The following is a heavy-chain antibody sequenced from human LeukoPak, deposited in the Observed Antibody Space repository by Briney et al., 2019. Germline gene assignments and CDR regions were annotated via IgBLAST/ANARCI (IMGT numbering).Heavy chain of an antibody. V-gene: IGHV3-23*01. CDR2: ISGSGGST. CDR3: AKDGLGYDCRSGTYFDY. Sequence: GGSLRLSCAASGFTFSSYAMSWVRQAPGKGLEWVSGISGSGGSTYYADSVKGRFTISRDNSKNTLYLQMNSLRAEDTAVYYCAKDGLGYDCRSGTYFDYWGQGTLVTVSS. J-gene: IGHJ4*02. CDR1: GFTFSSYA. D-gene: IGHD3-3*01.